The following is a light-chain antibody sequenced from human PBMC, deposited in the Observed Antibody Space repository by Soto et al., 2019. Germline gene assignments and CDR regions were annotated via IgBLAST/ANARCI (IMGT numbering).Light chain of an antibody. Sequence: QSVLTQPRSVSGSPGQSVTISCTGTSSDVGAYNYVSWYQHHPGKAPKLMIYEVSNRPSGVSNRFSGSKSGNTASLTISGLQAEDEADYYCSSYTSSSPLFGTGTKVTVL. CDR1: SSDVGAYNY. V-gene: IGLV2-14*01. J-gene: IGLJ1*01. CDR2: EVS. CDR3: SSYTSSSPL.